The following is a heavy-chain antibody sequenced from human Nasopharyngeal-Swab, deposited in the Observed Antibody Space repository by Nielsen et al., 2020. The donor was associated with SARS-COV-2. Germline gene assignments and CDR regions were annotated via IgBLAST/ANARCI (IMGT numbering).Heavy chain of an antibody. CDR3: TTANGPGYYDFWSGYFDY. Sequence: WICQPPGKGLEWVGFIRSKAYGGTTEYAASVKGRFTISRDDSKSIAYLQMNSLKTEDTAVYYCTTANGPGYYDFWSGYFDYWGQGTLVTVSS. V-gene: IGHV3-49*02. J-gene: IGHJ4*02. D-gene: IGHD3-3*01. CDR2: IRSKAYGGTT.